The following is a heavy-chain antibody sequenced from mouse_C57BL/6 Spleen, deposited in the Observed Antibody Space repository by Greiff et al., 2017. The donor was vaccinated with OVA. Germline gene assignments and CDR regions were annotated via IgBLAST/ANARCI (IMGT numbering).Heavy chain of an antibody. CDR2: IRNKANNHAT. D-gene: IGHD2-5*01. CDR1: GFTFSDAW. J-gene: IGHJ2*01. Sequence: EVQRVESGGGLVQPGGSMKLSCAASGFTFSDAWMDWVRQSPEKGLEWVAEIRNKANNHATYYAESVKGRFTISRDDSKSSVYLQMNSLRAEDTGIYYCTRRYSKGYFDYWGQGTTLTVSS. V-gene: IGHV6-6*01. CDR3: TRRYSKGYFDY.